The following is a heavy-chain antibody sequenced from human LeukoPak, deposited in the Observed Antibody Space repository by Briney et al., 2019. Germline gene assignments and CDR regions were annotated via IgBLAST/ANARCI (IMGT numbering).Heavy chain of an antibody. V-gene: IGHV3-30*18. D-gene: IGHD3-10*01. CDR2: ISYDGSNK. CDR3: AKLGYYGSGSSTDY. CDR1: GFTFSSYG. J-gene: IGHJ4*02. Sequence: PGRTLRLSCAASGFTFSSYGMHWVRQAPGKGLEWVAVISYDGSNKYYADSEKGRFTISRDNSKNTLYLQMNSLRAEDTAVYYCAKLGYYGSGSSTDYWGQGTLVTVSS.